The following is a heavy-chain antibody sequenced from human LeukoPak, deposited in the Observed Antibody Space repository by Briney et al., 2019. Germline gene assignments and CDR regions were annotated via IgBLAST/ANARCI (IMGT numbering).Heavy chain of an antibody. CDR1: GFTFSSYG. V-gene: IGHV3-30*18. D-gene: IGHD1-26*01. CDR2: ISYDGSNK. CDR3: AKDLVGAALDY. J-gene: IGHJ4*02. Sequence: PGGSLRLSCAASGFTFSSYGMHWVRQAPGKGLEWVAVISYDGSNKYYADSVKGRFTISRDNSKNTLYLQMNSLRAEDTAVYYGAKDLVGAALDYWGQGTLVTVSS.